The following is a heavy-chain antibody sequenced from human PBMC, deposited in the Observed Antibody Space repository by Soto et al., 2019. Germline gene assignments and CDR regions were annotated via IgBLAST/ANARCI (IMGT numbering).Heavy chain of an antibody. CDR1: GFTFRSYS. Sequence: EVQLVESGGGLVKPGGSLRLSCAASGFTFRSYSMNWVRQAPGKGLEWVSSISSSSSYIYYADSVKGRFTISRDNAKNSLYLQMNSLRAEDTAVYYCARDCAILWFGELPIFDYWGQGTLVTVSS. D-gene: IGHD3-10*01. J-gene: IGHJ4*02. V-gene: IGHV3-21*01. CDR3: ARDCAILWFGELPIFDY. CDR2: ISSSSSYI.